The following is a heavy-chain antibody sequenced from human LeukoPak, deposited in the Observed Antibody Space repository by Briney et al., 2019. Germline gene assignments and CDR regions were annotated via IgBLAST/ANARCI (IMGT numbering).Heavy chain of an antibody. V-gene: IGHV3-23*01. D-gene: IGHD3-10*01. CDR3: ARSGIKMVRGVIIKSPYHMDV. CDR1: GFTFSSHG. CDR2: ISGSGDNT. J-gene: IGHJ6*03. Sequence: PGGSLRLSCAASGFTFSSHGMSWVRQAPGKGLEWVSTISGSGDNTYYADSVKGRFTISRDDAKNSLSLQMNSLRAEDTAVYYCARSGIKMVRGVIIKSPYHMDVWGKGTTVTVSS.